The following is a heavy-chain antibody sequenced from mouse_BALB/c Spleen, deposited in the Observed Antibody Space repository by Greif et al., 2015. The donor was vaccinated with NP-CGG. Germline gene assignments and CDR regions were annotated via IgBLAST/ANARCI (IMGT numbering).Heavy chain of an antibody. CDR3: ARRAVVSYYAMDY. D-gene: IGHD1-1*01. CDR2: ISYSGST. J-gene: IGHJ4*01. Sequence: DVKLVESGHGLVKPSQSLSLTCTVTGYSITSDYAWNWIRQFPGNKLEWMGYISYSGSTSYNPSLKSRISITRDTSKNQFFLQLNSVTTEDTATYYCARRAVVSYYAMDYWGQGTSVTVSS. CDR1: GYSITSDYA. V-gene: IGHV3-2*02.